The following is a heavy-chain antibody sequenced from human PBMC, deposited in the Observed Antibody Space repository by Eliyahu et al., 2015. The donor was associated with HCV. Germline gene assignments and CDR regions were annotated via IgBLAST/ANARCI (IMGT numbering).Heavy chain of an antibody. CDR2: ISSSSSYT. CDR1: GFTFSXYX. D-gene: IGHD2-21*02. V-gene: IGHV3-11*05. CDR3: ARDMRIVVVTAIPSIYYYGMDV. Sequence: QVQLVESGGGLVKPGGSLRLSCAASGFTFSXYXMXWXRQAPGKGLEWVSYISSSSSYTNYAXSVKGRFTISRDNAKNSLYLQMNSLRAEDTAVYYCARDMRIVVVTAIPSIYYYGMDVWGQGTTVTVSS. J-gene: IGHJ6*02.